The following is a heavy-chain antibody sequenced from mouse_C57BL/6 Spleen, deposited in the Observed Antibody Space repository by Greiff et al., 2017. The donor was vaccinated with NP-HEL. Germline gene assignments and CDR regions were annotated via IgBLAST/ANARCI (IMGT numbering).Heavy chain of an antibody. Sequence: VQLQQSGPELVKPGASVKMSCKASGYTFTDYNMHWVKQSHGKSLEWIGYINPNNGGTSYNQKFKGKATLTVNKSSSTAYMELRSLTSEDSAVYYCASVYYDYDGGFAYWGQGTLVTVSA. CDR1: GYTFTDYN. V-gene: IGHV1-22*01. CDR3: ASVYYDYDGGFAY. D-gene: IGHD2-4*01. J-gene: IGHJ3*01. CDR2: INPNNGGT.